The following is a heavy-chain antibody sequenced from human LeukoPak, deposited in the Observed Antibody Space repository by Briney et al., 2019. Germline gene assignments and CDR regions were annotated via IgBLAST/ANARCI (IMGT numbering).Heavy chain of an antibody. Sequence: PETLSLTCIVSGGSISSYYWGWIRQPPGKGLEWIGYIYYSGSTNYNPSLKSRVTISVDTSKNQFSLKLNSLTAADTAVYYCARVVGGYNYYYYMDVWGKGTTVTVSS. D-gene: IGHD5-12*01. CDR3: ARVVGGYNYYYYMDV. V-gene: IGHV4-59*01. CDR1: GGSISSYY. CDR2: IYYSGST. J-gene: IGHJ6*03.